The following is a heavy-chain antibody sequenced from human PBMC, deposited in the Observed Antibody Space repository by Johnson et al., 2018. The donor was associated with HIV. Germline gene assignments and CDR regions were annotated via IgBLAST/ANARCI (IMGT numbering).Heavy chain of an antibody. CDR2: IHYDGTKV. CDR1: GFTFSNYG. D-gene: IGHD3-3*01. V-gene: IGHV3-30*02. CDR3: AKDVGNYWPDAFDI. J-gene: IGHJ3*02. Sequence: VQLVESGGGVVQPGGSLRLSCAASGFTFSNYGIHWVRQAPGRGLEWVTFIHYDGTKVYYADSVKGRFTSARDNSKNMLYLQMNNLRVEDTAVYYCAKDVGNYWPDAFDIWGQGAVVTVSS.